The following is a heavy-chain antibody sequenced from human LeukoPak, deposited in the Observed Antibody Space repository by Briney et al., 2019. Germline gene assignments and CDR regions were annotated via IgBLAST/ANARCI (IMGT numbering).Heavy chain of an antibody. CDR3: ARTERITIFGVEPFWAFDI. D-gene: IGHD3-3*01. Sequence: SETLSLTCAVSGGSISSGGYSWSWIRQPRGKGLEWIGYIYHSGSTYYNPSLKSRVTISVDRSKNQFSLKLSSMTAADTAVYYCARTERITIFGVEPFWAFDIWGQGTMVTVSS. CDR2: IYHSGST. J-gene: IGHJ3*02. CDR1: GGSISSGGYS. V-gene: IGHV4-30-2*01.